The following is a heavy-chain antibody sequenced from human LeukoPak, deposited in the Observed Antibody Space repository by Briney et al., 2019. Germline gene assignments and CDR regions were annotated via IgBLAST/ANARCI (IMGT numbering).Heavy chain of an antibody. V-gene: IGHV3-30*03. Sequence: PGGSLRLSCAASGFTFSSYGMHWVRQAPGKGLEWVAVISYDGSNKYYADSVKGRFTISRGNAENTVYLQMSSLRAEDTAVYYCIRAGHQDYYYFDLWGRGTRVTVSS. CDR2: ISYDGSNK. CDR1: GFTFSSYG. CDR3: IRAGHQDYYYFDL. J-gene: IGHJ2*01.